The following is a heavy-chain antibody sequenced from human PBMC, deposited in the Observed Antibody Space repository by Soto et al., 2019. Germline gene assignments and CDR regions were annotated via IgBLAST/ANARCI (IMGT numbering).Heavy chain of an antibody. CDR1: GYTFTGYY. J-gene: IGHJ2*01. CDR3: ARRAAAGGWYFEL. CDR2: INPNSGGT. D-gene: IGHD6-13*01. V-gene: IGHV1-2*04. Sequence: QVQLVQSGAEVKKPGASVKVSCKASGYTFTGYYMHWVRQAPGQGLEWMGWINPNSGGTNYAQKVQGWVTMTRETAISTAYMELSRLRSDDTAVYYCARRAAAGGWYFELWGRGTLVTVSS.